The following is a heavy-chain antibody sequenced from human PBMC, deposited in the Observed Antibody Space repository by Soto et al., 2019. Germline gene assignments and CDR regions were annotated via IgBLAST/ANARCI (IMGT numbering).Heavy chain of an antibody. Sequence: QMQLVQSVPEVKKPGTSVKDSCKASGFTFTSSAVQWVRQARGQLLEWIGWIVIGSGNTNYAQKFQERVTITRDMSTSTPAIELCSLRSEDTAVYYWAAIECDFGSGYPAGMDVWGQGTTVTVSS. V-gene: IGHV1-58*01. J-gene: IGHJ6*02. CDR2: IVIGSGNT. CDR3: AAIECDFGSGYPAGMDV. D-gene: IGHD3-3*01. CDR1: GFTFTSSA.